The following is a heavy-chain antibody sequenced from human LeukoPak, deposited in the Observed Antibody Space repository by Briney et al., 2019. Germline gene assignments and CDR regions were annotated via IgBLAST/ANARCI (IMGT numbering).Heavy chain of an antibody. V-gene: IGHV4-59*01. Sequence: PSETLSLTCTVSGGSISSYYWNWIRQPPGKGLEWIGYIFYTGSTSYSPSLQSRVTISVDTSKNQFSLKLTSVADADMAVYYCARSDYGANSFDYWGQGTLVTVSS. CDR2: IFYTGST. CDR3: ARSDYGANSFDY. D-gene: IGHD4/OR15-4a*01. CDR1: GGSISSYY. J-gene: IGHJ4*02.